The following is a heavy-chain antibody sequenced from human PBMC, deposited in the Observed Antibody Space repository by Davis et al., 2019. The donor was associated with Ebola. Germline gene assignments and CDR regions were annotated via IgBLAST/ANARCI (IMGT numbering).Heavy chain of an antibody. Sequence: GGSLRLSCAASGFTFSSYEMNWVRQAPGKGLEWVSYISSSGSTIYYADSVKGRFTISRDNAKNSLYLQMNSLRAEDTAVYYCARGGGIVVVPAAFRYYYGMDVWGQGTTVTVSS. D-gene: IGHD2-2*01. CDR2: ISSSGSTI. J-gene: IGHJ6*02. CDR3: ARGGGIVVVPAAFRYYYGMDV. CDR1: GFTFSSYE. V-gene: IGHV3-48*03.